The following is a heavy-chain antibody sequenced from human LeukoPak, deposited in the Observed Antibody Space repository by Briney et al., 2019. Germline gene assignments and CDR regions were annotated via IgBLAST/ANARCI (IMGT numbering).Heavy chain of an antibody. J-gene: IGHJ4*02. Sequence: SETLSLTCAVYGGSFSGYYWSWIRQPPGKGLEWIGEINHSGSTNYNPSLKSRVTISVDTSKNQFSLKLSSVTAADTAVYYCARTPHYDYVWGSYRYHYFDCWGQGTLVTVSS. CDR1: GGSFSGYY. CDR3: ARTPHYDYVWGSYRYHYFDC. V-gene: IGHV4-34*01. CDR2: INHSGST. D-gene: IGHD3-16*02.